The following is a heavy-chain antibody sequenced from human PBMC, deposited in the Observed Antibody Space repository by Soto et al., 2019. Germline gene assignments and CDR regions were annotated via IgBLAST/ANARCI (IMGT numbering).Heavy chain of an antibody. CDR1: GFTFSSYS. Sequence: GGSLRLSCAASGFTFSSYSMNWVRQAPGKGLEWVSSISSSSSYIYYADSVKGRFTISRDNAKNSLYLQMNSLRAEDTAVYYCARDRTYYDFWSGYGPWWFDPWGQGTLVTVSS. D-gene: IGHD3-3*01. J-gene: IGHJ5*02. V-gene: IGHV3-21*01. CDR3: ARDRTYYDFWSGYGPWWFDP. CDR2: ISSSSSYI.